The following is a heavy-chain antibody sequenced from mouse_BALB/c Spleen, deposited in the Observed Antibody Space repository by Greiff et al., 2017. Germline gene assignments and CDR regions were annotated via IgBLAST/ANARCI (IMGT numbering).Heavy chain of an antibody. Sequence: QVQLQQSGAELARPGASVKLSCKASGYTFTDYYINWVKQRTGQGLEWIGEIYPGSGNTYYNEKFKGKATLTADKSSSTAYMQLSSLTSEDAAVYFCARRADYYGSSQFADWGQGTLVTVSA. CDR1: GYTFTDYY. J-gene: IGHJ3*01. V-gene: IGHV1-77*01. D-gene: IGHD1-1*01. CDR2: IYPGSGNT. CDR3: ARRADYYGSSQFAD.